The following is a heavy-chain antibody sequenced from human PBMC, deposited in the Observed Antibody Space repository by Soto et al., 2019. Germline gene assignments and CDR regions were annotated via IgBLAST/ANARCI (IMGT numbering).Heavy chain of an antibody. CDR2: INHSGST. Sequence: PSETLSLTCAVYGGSFSGYYWSWIRQPPGKGLEWIGEINHSGSTNYNPSLKSRVTISVDTSKNQFSLKLSSVTAADTAVYYCARVTCYSGGSCYSKIKGNFDYWGQGTLVTVSS. CDR1: GGSFSGYY. J-gene: IGHJ4*02. V-gene: IGHV4-34*01. CDR3: ARVTCYSGGSCYSKIKGNFDY. D-gene: IGHD2-15*01.